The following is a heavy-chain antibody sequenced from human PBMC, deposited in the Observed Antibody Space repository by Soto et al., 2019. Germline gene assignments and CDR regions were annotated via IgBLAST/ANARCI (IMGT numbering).Heavy chain of an antibody. Sequence: ASVKVSCKASGYTFTSYYMHWVRQAPGQGLEWMGIINPSGGSTSYAQKFQGRVTMTRDTSTSTVYMELSSLRSEDTAVYYCARDRGRDSSGSGGRRYYYGMDAWGQGTPVTVSS. CDR1: GYTFTSYY. V-gene: IGHV1-46*01. J-gene: IGHJ6*02. D-gene: IGHD3-22*01. CDR2: INPSGGST. CDR3: ARDRGRDSSGSGGRRYYYGMDA.